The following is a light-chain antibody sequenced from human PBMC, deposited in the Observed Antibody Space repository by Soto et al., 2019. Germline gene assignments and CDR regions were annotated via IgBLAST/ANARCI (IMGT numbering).Light chain of an antibody. Sequence: EIVMTQSPATLSVSPVEIATLSCMASQSVSSNLAWYQQTPGQAPRVLIYGASTRATGIPDRFSGSGSGTDFTLTISRLEPEDFAVYYCQQYGSSPITFGQGTRLEIK. J-gene: IGKJ5*01. CDR2: GAS. V-gene: IGKV3-20*01. CDR1: QSVSSN. CDR3: QQYGSSPIT.